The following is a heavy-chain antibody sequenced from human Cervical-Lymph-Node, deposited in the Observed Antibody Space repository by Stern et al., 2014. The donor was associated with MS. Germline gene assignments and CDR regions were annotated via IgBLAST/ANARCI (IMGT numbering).Heavy chain of an antibody. V-gene: IGHV3-33*01. J-gene: IGHJ4*02. CDR1: GFTFSSYG. CDR2: IWYDGSNK. CDR3: ARDAYNWNYDFFDY. D-gene: IGHD1-7*01. Sequence: VQLVESGGGVVQPGRSLRLSCAASGFTFSSYGMHWVRQAPGKGLEWVAVIWYDGSNKYYAYSVKGRFTISRDNSKNTLYLQMNSLRAEDTAVYYCARDAYNWNYDFFDYWGQGTLVTVSS.